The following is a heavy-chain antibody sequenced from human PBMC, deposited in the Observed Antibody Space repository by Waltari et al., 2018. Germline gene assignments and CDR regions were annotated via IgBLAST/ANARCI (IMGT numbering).Heavy chain of an antibody. CDR1: GYTFTSYG. J-gene: IGHJ4*02. Sequence: QVQLVQSGAEVKKPGASVKVSCKASGYTFTSYGISRVRQAPGQGLEWMGWISTYNGNTNYAQKLQGRVTMTTDTSTSTAYMELRSLRSDDTAVYYCARDTYSSGWYSGYYFDYWGQGTLVTVSS. CDR2: ISTYNGNT. CDR3: ARDTYSSGWYSGYYFDY. D-gene: IGHD6-19*01. V-gene: IGHV1-18*01.